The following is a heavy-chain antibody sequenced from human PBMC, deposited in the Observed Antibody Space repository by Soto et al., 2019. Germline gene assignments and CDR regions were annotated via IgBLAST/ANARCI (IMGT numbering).Heavy chain of an antibody. J-gene: IGHJ3*02. V-gene: IGHV1-18*01. CDR3: ARPSGYGHGWGDFGHDPFAI. D-gene: IGHD5-18*01. CDR2: INPYNGHT. CDR1: GYTFSSFG. Sequence: ASVTVSCKASGYTFSSFGISWVRQAPGQGPEWVGWINPYNGHTDSAQSLQGRVTVSTDTSTSTAYMELRSLRADDTAVYYCARPSGYGHGWGDFGHDPFAIWGQGTMVTVSS.